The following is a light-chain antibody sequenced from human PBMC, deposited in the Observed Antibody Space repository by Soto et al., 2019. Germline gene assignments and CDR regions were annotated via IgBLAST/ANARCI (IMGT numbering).Light chain of an antibody. CDR2: GAS. Sequence: EIVMTQSPATLSVSPGERATLSCRASQSVSSNLAWYQQKPGQAPRLLIYGASTRATGIPARFSGSGSVTEFTLTISSLQSVDFAVYYCQQYNNLPWTFGQGTKVEIQ. J-gene: IGKJ1*01. V-gene: IGKV3-15*01. CDR1: QSVSSN. CDR3: QQYNNLPWT.